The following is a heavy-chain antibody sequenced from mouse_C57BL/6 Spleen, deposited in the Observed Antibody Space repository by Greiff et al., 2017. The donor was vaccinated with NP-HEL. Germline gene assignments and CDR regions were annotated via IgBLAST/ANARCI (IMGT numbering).Heavy chain of an antibody. CDR2: ISDGGSYT. Sequence: EVQGVESGGGLVKPGGSLKLSCAASGFTFSSYAMSWVRQTPEKRLKWVATISDGGSYTYYPDNVKGRFTISRDNAKNNLYLQMSHLKSEDTAMYYCAREPYYYGSSPFGYWGQGTLVTVSA. V-gene: IGHV5-4*01. CDR3: AREPYYYGSSPFGY. J-gene: IGHJ3*01. CDR1: GFTFSSYA. D-gene: IGHD1-1*01.